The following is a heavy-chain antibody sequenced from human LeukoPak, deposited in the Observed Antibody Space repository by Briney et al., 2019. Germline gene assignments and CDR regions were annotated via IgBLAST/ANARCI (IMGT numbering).Heavy chain of an antibody. V-gene: IGHV3-21*01. D-gene: IGHD3-9*01. J-gene: IGHJ5*02. CDR3: ARDQRPVLRYFDWLLKENWFDP. CDR2: ISSSSSYI. Sequence: NPGGSLRLSCAASGFTFSSYSMNWVRQAPGKGLEWVSSISSSSSYIYYADSVKGRFTISRDNAKNSLYLQMNSLRAEDTAVYYCARDQRPVLRYFDWLLKENWFDPWGQGTLVTVSS. CDR1: GFTFSSYS.